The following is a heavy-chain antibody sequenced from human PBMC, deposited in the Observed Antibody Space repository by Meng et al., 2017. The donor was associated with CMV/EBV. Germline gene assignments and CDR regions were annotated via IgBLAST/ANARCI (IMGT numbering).Heavy chain of an antibody. D-gene: IGHD6-19*01. J-gene: IGHJ4*02. CDR2: ITASGGST. CDR3: AKAFSAGWYREYYDD. Sequence: GESLKISCAASEFTFSNYAMSWVRQAPGRGLAWVSAITASGGSTYYADSVKGRFTVSRDNSKNTLYLQMNSLRAEDTALYYCAKAFSAGWYREYYDDWGQGTLVTVSS. CDR1: EFTFSNYA. V-gene: IGHV3-23*01.